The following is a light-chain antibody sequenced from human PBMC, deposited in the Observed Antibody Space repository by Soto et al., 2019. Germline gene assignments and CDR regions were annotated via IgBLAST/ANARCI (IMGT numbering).Light chain of an antibody. V-gene: IGLV2-8*01. CDR1: SSDVGSYNY. CDR3: TSYAGYNNPVV. J-gene: IGLJ2*01. Sequence: QSALTQPPSASGSPGQSVTISCTGTSSDVGSYNYVSWYQQHPDKAPKLMIYEVNKRPSGVPDRFSGSKSGNTASLTVSGLQAEDEADYYCTSYAGYNNPVVFGGGTKLTGL. CDR2: EVN.